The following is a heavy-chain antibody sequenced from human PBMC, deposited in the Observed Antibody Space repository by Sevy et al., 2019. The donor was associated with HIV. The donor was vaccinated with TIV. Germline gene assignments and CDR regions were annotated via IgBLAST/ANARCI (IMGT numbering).Heavy chain of an antibody. CDR1: GFPFNDHA. V-gene: IGHV3-9*01. D-gene: IGHD2-21*01. Sequence: GGSLRLSCAASGFPFNDHAMHWVRLVPGKGLEWVSGISWNSRNIGYADSVKGRFTISRDKPRHFLYLEMHSLRPEDTALYYCAKDINRGCDGVNCYSYYYYFYGLDVWGQGTTVTVSS. J-gene: IGHJ6*02. CDR2: ISWNSRNI. CDR3: AKDINRGCDGVNCYSYYYYFYGLDV.